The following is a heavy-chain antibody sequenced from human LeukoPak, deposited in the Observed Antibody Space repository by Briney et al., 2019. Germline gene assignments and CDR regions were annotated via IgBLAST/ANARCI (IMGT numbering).Heavy chain of an antibody. J-gene: IGHJ5*02. V-gene: IGHV4-30-4*08. CDR2: IHYSGST. Sequence: SETLSLTCTVSGGSISSRGYYWNWIRQHPGKGLEWIGYIHYSGSTYYILSLKSRVTMSADTSKNQLSLKLSSVTAADTAVYYCARPYYYDSRIDPWGQGILVTVSS. CDR3: ARPYYYDSRIDP. D-gene: IGHD3-22*01. CDR1: GGSISSRGYY.